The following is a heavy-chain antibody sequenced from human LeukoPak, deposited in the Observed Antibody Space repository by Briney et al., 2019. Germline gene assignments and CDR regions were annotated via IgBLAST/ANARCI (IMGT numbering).Heavy chain of an antibody. CDR3: ARELMGLGNWFDP. CDR2: INHSGST. J-gene: IGHJ5*02. V-gene: IGHV4-34*01. Sequence: SETLSLTCAVYGGSFSGYYWSWIRQPPGKGLEWIGEINHSGSTNYNPSLKSRVTISVDTPKNQFSLKLSSVTAADTAVYYCARELMGLGNWFDPWGQGTLVTVSS. CDR1: GGSFSGYY. D-gene: IGHD3-10*01.